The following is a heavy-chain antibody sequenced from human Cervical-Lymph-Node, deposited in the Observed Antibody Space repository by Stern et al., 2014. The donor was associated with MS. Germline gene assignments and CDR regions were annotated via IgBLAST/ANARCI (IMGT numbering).Heavy chain of an antibody. Sequence: VQLEESGPGLVKPSQTLSLTCTVSRGSIITDDYYWSWVRQFPGRGLQWIGYIYHTGDAYYSPTLESRVNMSVDTSTNQFSLRLRSVTAADTAVYFCARLARGLDSWGQGTPVIVSS. V-gene: IGHV4-31*03. CDR2: IYHTGDA. J-gene: IGHJ4*02. CDR3: ARLARGLDS. CDR1: RGSIITDDYY.